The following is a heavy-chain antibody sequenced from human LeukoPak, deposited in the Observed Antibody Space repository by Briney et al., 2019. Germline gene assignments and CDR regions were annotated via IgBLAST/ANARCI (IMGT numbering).Heavy chain of an antibody. V-gene: IGHV3-23*01. CDR1: GFTFSSYA. CDR2: ISGSGGST. D-gene: IGHD3-10*01. CDR3: AKWGMVRGVTPNDY. Sequence: GGSLRLSCAASGFTFSSYAMSWVRQAPGKGLEWVSAISGSGGSTYYADSVEGRFTISRDNSKNTLYLQMNSLRAEGTAVYYCAKWGMVRGVTPNDYWGQGTLVTVSS. J-gene: IGHJ4*02.